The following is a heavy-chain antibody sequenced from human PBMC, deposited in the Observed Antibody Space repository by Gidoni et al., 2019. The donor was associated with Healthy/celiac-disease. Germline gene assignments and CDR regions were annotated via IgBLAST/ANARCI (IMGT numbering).Heavy chain of an antibody. V-gene: IGHV3-9*01. Sequence: EVQLVASGGGLVQPGRSLRLSWAASGFTFDDYAMQWVRQAPGKGLEWVSGISWNSGSIGYADSVKGRFTISRDNAKNSLYLQMNSLRAEDTALYYCAKDGGSDIVVVPAANKYGMDVWGQGTTVTVSS. CDR1: GFTFDDYA. D-gene: IGHD2-2*01. CDR3: AKDGGSDIVVVPAANKYGMDV. CDR2: ISWNSGSI. J-gene: IGHJ6*02.